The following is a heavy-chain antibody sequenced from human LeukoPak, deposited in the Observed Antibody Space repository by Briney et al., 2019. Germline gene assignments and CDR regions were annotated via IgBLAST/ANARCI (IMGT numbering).Heavy chain of an antibody. Sequence: ASVKVSCKASGYTFTGYYMHGVRQAPGQGLEWMGWINPNSGGTNYAQKFQGRVTMTRDTSISTAYMELSRLRSDDTAVYYCARGSLRYCSSTSCYGVWGQGTLVTVSS. CDR3: ARGSLRYCSSTSCYGV. D-gene: IGHD2-2*01. CDR2: INPNSGGT. CDR1: GYTFTGYY. J-gene: IGHJ4*02. V-gene: IGHV1-2*02.